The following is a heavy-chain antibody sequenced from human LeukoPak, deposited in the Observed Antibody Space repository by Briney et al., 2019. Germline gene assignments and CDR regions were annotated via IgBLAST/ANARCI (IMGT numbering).Heavy chain of an antibody. V-gene: IGHV4-4*07. D-gene: IGHD6-13*01. CDR1: GGSISSYY. CDR2: IYTSGCT. Sequence: SETLSLTCTVSGGSISSYYWSWIRQPPGKGLEWIGRIYTSGCTNYNPSLKSRVTMSVDTSKNQFSLKLSSVTAADTAVYYCARDVQGGAAAGLNWFDPWGQGTLVTVSS. J-gene: IGHJ5*02. CDR3: ARDVQGGAAAGLNWFDP.